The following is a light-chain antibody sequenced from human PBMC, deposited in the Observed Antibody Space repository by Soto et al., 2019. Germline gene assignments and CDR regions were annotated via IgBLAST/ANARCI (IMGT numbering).Light chain of an antibody. CDR3: CSFTGTSTYYV. V-gene: IGLV2-23*01. J-gene: IGLJ1*01. CDR2: EGS. Sequence: QSLLTHPASLSGSPGQSITLSCTGTRSDVGSYNLVPWYQQHPGKAPKLIIYEGSKRPSGVSNRFSGSKSGTTASLTISGLQAEDEADYYCCSFTGTSTYYVFGTGTKVTVL. CDR1: RSDVGSYNL.